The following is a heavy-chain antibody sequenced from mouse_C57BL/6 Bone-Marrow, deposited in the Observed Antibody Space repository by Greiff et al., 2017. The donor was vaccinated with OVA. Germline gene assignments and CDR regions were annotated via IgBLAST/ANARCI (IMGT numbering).Heavy chain of an antibody. CDR1: GYTFTSYD. D-gene: IGHD1-1*01. CDR2: IYPRDGST. Sequence: QVQLKQSGPELVKPGASVKLSCKASGYTFTSYDINWVKQRPGQGLEWIGWIYPRDGSTKYNEKFKGKATLTVDTSSSTAYMELHSLTSEDSAVYFCARSGYYGSSHWYFDVWGTGTTVTVSS. CDR3: ARSGYYGSSHWYFDV. V-gene: IGHV1-85*01. J-gene: IGHJ1*03.